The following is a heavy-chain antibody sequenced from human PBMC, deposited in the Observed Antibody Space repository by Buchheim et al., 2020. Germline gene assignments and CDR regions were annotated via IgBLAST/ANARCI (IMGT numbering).Heavy chain of an antibody. Sequence: QVQLVESGGGVVQPGRSLRLSCAASGFTFSSYAMHWVRQAPGKGLEWVAVISYDGSNKYYADSVKGRFTISRDNSKNTLYLQMNSLRAEDTAVYYCARDLNGDYVGRGDYWGQGTL. CDR2: ISYDGSNK. CDR1: GFTFSSYA. CDR3: ARDLNGDYVGRGDY. J-gene: IGHJ4*02. D-gene: IGHD4-17*01. V-gene: IGHV3-30-3*01.